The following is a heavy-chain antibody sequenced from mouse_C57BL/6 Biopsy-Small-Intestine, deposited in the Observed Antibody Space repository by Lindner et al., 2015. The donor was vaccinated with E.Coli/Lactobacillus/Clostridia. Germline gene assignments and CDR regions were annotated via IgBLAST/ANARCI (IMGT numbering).Heavy chain of an antibody. CDR3: ARWVYFDY. Sequence: VQLQESGPELVKPGASVKISCKASGYAFSRSWMNWVKQRPGEGLEWIGRIYPGDGDTDYNGKFKAKATLTADKSSSTAYMQLSSLTSEDSAVYFCARWVYFDYWGQGTTLTISS. CDR1: GYAFSRSW. CDR2: IYPGDGDT. J-gene: IGHJ2*01. V-gene: IGHV1-82*01.